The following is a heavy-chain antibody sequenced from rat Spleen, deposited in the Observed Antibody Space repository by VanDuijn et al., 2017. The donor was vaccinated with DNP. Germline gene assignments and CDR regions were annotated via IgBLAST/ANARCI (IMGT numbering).Heavy chain of an antibody. CDR3: AKTPSPNYGFTSFDY. D-gene: IGHD1-11*01. V-gene: IGHV5-31*01. Sequence: EVQLVESGGGLVQPGRSLKLSCVASGFTFNNYWMNWIRQAPGKGLAWVASVTNTGGSVYYPGSVKGRFTISRDNAQNTLYLQMNSLRSEDTATYYCAKTPSPNYGFTSFDYWGQGVMVTVSS. CDR2: VTNTGGSV. J-gene: IGHJ2*01. CDR1: GFTFNNYW.